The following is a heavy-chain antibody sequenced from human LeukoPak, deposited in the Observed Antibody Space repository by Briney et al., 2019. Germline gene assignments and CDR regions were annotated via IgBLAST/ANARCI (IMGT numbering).Heavy chain of an antibody. D-gene: IGHD6-13*01. CDR3: AREGSDSSSWYWFDP. CDR2: INHSGST. CDR1: GGSFSGYY. Sequence: SETLSLTCAVYGGSFSGYYWSWIRQPPGKGLEWIGEINHSGSTNYNPSLKSRVTISVDKSKNQFSLKLSSVTAADTAVYYCAREGSDSSSWYWFDPWGQGTLVTVSS. V-gene: IGHV4-34*01. J-gene: IGHJ5*02.